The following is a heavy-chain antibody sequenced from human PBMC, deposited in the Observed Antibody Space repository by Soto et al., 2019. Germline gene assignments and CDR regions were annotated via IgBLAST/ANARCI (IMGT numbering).Heavy chain of an antibody. Sequence: SETLSLTCTVSGGSITSFHWSWIRQPPGKGLEWIGYIYSSGSTIYNPSLKSRVTISVDTSKNQFSLKLSSVTAADTAVYYCASPPRPYYYDSSGYYYVKVRGMDVWGQGTTVTVSS. D-gene: IGHD3-22*01. V-gene: IGHV4-59*12. CDR1: GGSITSFH. CDR2: IYSSGST. J-gene: IGHJ6*02. CDR3: ASPPRPYYYDSSGYYYVKVRGMDV.